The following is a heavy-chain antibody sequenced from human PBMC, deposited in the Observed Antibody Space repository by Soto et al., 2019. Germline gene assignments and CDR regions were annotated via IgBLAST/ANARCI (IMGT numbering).Heavy chain of an antibody. Sequence: HVTLKDSGPVLVKPTEPLTLTCTASGLSLSNARMGVSWMRQPPGKALEWLAHIFSNDEKSYSTSLKSRLTISKDTSKSQVVLTMTTMEPVDTATYYCARMSYGPNLYYYYGMDVWGQGTTVTVSS. CDR1: GLSLSNARMG. D-gene: IGHD5-18*01. CDR2: IFSNDEK. CDR3: ARMSYGPNLYYYYGMDV. J-gene: IGHJ6*02. V-gene: IGHV2-26*01.